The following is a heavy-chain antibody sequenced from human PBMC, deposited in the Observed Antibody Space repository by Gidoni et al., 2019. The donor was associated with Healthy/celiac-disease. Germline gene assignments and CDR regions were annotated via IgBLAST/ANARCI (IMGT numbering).Heavy chain of an antibody. Sequence: QVTLKESGPVLVTPTATLTLTCTVSGFSLSNARMGVSWIRQPPVKALEWLAHIFSNDEKSYSTALKSRLTISKDTSKSQVVLTMTNMDPVDTATYYCARILKVGAYPGDYWGQGTLVTVSS. D-gene: IGHD1-26*01. V-gene: IGHV2-26*01. CDR1: GFSLSNARMG. J-gene: IGHJ4*02. CDR3: ARILKVGAYPGDY. CDR2: IFSNDEK.